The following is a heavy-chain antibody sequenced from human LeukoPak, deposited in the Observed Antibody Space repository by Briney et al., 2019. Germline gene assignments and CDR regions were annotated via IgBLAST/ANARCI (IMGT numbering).Heavy chain of an antibody. CDR2: IYYSGST. D-gene: IGHD4-17*01. CDR3: SRLRDDWFDP. Sequence: SETLSLTCTVSGGSISSYYWSWIRQLPGKGLEWIGYIYYSGSTSYNPSLKSRVTISVDTSKNQFSLKLSSVTAADTAVYYCSRLRDDWFDPWGQGTLVTVSS. CDR1: GGSISSYY. V-gene: IGHV4-59*01. J-gene: IGHJ5*02.